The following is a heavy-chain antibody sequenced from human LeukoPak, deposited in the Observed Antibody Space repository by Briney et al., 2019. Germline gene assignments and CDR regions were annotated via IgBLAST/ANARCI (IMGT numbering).Heavy chain of an antibody. J-gene: IGHJ4*02. CDR1: GYTFTSYG. Sequence: ASVKVSCKASGYTFTSYGISWVRQAPGQGLEWMGWISAYNGNTNYAQKLQGRVTMTTDTSTSTAYMELRGLRSDDTAVYYCARGSIAAADGVFDYWGQGTLVTVSS. D-gene: IGHD6-13*01. CDR2: ISAYNGNT. V-gene: IGHV1-18*01. CDR3: ARGSIAAADGVFDY.